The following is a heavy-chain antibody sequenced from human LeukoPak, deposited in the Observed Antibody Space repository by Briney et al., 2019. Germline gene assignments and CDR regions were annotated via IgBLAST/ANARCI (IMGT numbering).Heavy chain of an antibody. Sequence: GRSLRLSCAASGFPFNNYVMHWVRQAPGKGLEWVAFISDDGTNKYHTDSVKGRFTISRDNSKNTLYLQMNSLRAEDTAVYYCARDCCGEWYFFDLWGQGTLVTVSS. J-gene: IGHJ4*02. CDR1: GFPFNNYV. CDR2: ISDDGTNK. D-gene: IGHD3-10*01. V-gene: IGHV3-30-3*01. CDR3: ARDCCGEWYFFDL.